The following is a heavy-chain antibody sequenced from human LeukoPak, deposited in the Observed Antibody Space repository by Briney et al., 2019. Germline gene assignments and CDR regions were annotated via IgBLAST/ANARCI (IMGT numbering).Heavy chain of an antibody. D-gene: IGHD3-10*01. CDR1: GFTFSTYS. Sequence: GGSLRLSCAASGFTFSTYSMNWVRQAPGKGLEWVSSISTSSSYIYYADSVKGRFTISRDNSKNTLYLQMNSLRAEDTAVYYCARGWFGETLGGQGTLVTVSS. J-gene: IGHJ4*02. CDR3: ARGWFGETL. CDR2: ISTSSSYI. V-gene: IGHV3-21*01.